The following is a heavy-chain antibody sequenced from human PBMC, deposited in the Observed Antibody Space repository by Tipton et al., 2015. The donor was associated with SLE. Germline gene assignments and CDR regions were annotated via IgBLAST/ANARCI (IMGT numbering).Heavy chain of an antibody. J-gene: IGHJ4*02. D-gene: IGHD3-22*01. V-gene: IGHV4-30-2*05. CDR2: IYHSGST. CDR3: ARGSSGYQHVDY. Sequence: TLSLTCAVSGGSISSDGYSWSWIRQPPGKGLEWIGYIYHSGSTYYNPSLKSRVTISLDTSKNQFSLNLRSVTAADTAVYYCARGSSGYQHVDYWGQGTLVTVSS. CDR1: GGSISSDGYS.